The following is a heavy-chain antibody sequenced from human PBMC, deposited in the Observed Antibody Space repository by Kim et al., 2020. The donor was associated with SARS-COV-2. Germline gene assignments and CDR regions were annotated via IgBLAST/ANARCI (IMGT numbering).Heavy chain of an antibody. CDR2: IYPGDSDT. CDR3: ATAFFNSSGGGWFDP. CDR1: GYSFTSYW. J-gene: IGHJ5*02. D-gene: IGHD6-19*01. V-gene: IGHV5-51*01. Sequence: GESLKISCKGSGYSFTSYWIGWVRQMPGKGLEWMGIIYPGDSDTRYSPSFQGQVTISADKSISTAYLQWSSLKASDTAMYYCATAFFNSSGGGWFDPWGQGTLVTVSS.